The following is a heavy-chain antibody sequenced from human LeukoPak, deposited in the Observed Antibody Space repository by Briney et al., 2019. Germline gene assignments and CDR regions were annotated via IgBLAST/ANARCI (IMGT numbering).Heavy chain of an antibody. CDR3: AREQPYYDFWSGSYYYYMDV. CDR1: GGSISSYY. J-gene: IGHJ6*03. Sequence: SETLSLTCTVSGGSISSYYWSWIRQPAGKGLEWIGRIYTSGSTNYNPSLKSRVTMSVDTSKNHFSLKLTSVTAADTAVYYCAREQPYYDFWSGSYYYYMDVWGKGTTVTVSS. CDR2: IYTSGST. D-gene: IGHD3-3*01. V-gene: IGHV4-4*07.